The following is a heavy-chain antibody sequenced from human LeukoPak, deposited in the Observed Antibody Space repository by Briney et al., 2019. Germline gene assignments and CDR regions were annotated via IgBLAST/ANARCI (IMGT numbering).Heavy chain of an antibody. CDR1: GFTFSSYW. V-gene: IGHV3-7*01. J-gene: IGHJ4*02. D-gene: IGHD6-19*01. CDR3: AKDLGPVALNGGDY. CDR2: IKQDGSEK. Sequence: GGSLRLSCAASGFTFSSYWMSWVRQAPGKGLEWVANIKQDGSEKYYVDSVKGRFTISRDNAKNSLYLQMNSLRAEDTAVYYCAKDLGPVALNGGDYWGQGTLVTVSS.